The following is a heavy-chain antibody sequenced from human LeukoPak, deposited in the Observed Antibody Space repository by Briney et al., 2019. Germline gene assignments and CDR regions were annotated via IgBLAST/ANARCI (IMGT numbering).Heavy chain of an antibody. CDR2: ISTSTGDT. CDR3: ARDGDCGGDCYPDY. J-gene: IGHJ4*02. CDR1: GYSFILYG. V-gene: IGHV1-18*01. Sequence: ASVKVSCKTSGYSFILYGISWVRQAPGQGPEWMGWISTSTGDTKYTQKFQGRVTLTTDTSTSTAYMELSSLRSDDTAVYYCARDGDCGGDCYPDYWGQGTLVTVSS. D-gene: IGHD2-21*02.